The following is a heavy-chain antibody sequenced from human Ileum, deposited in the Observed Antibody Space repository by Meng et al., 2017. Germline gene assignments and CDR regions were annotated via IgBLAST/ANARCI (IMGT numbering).Heavy chain of an antibody. D-gene: IGHD1-26*01. CDR2: IHHSGST. J-gene: IGHJ4*02. Sequence: QVQLQASGPGLLKTSGTLSLTCAVSGGSISTSDWWSWGRQPPGKGLEWIGEIHHSGSTNYNPSLKSRVTISVDKSKNQFSLKLNSVTAADTAVYYCAREWSGSYRHFDYWGQGTLVTVSS. CDR3: AREWSGSYRHFDY. V-gene: IGHV4-4*02. CDR1: GGSISTSDW.